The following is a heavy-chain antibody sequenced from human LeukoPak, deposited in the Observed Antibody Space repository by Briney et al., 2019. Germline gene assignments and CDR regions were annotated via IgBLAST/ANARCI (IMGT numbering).Heavy chain of an antibody. J-gene: IGHJ3*02. CDR2: IRYDGSNK. Sequence: PGGSLRLSCAASGFTFSSYGMHWVRQAPGKGLEWVAFIRYDGSNKYYADSVKGRFTISRDNSKNTLYLQMNSLRAEDTAVYYCQTDVWSGADAFDIWGQGTMVTVSS. CDR1: GFTFSSYG. D-gene: IGHD3-3*01. CDR3: QTDVWSGADAFDI. V-gene: IGHV3-30*02.